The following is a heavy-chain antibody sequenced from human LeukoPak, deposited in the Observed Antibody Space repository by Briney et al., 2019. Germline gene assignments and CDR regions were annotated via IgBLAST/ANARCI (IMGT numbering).Heavy chain of an antibody. V-gene: IGHV4-30-4*01. CDR2: IYYSGST. Sequence: SQTLSLTCTVSGGSISSGDYYWSWIRQPPGKGLEWIGYIYYSGSTYYNPSLKSRVTISVDTSKNQFSLKLSSVTAADTAVYYCARYAISSWYSPYYYGMDVWGQGTTVTVSS. CDR3: ARYAISSWYSPYYYGMDV. D-gene: IGHD6-13*01. J-gene: IGHJ6*02. CDR1: GGSISSGDYY.